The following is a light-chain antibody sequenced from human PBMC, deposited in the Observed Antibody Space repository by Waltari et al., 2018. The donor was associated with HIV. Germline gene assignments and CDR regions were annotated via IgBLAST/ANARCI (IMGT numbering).Light chain of an antibody. J-gene: IGKJ3*01. CDR1: QSVLYSSNNKNY. Sequence: DIVMTQSPDSLAVSLGERATIKCKSSQSVLYSSNNKNYLAWYQQQPGHPPKLLIYWASTRESGVPDRFSGSGSGTDFTLTISSLQAEDVAVYYCQQYYSTLFTFGPGTKVDIK. V-gene: IGKV4-1*01. CDR3: QQYYSTLFT. CDR2: WAS.